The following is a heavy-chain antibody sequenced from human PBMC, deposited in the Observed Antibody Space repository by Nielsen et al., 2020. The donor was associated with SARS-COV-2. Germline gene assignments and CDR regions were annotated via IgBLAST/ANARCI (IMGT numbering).Heavy chain of an antibody. CDR3: ARGLSTVTTWFSDYYGMDV. D-gene: IGHD4-11*01. CDR2: ISSSSSYT. J-gene: IGHJ6*02. CDR1: GFTFSDYY. V-gene: IGHV3-11*06. Sequence: GESLKISCAASGFTFSDYYMSWIRQAPGKGLEWVSYISSSSSYTNYADSVKGRFTISRDNAKNSLYLQMNSLRAEDTAVYYCARGLSTVTTWFSDYYGMDVWGQGTTVTVSS.